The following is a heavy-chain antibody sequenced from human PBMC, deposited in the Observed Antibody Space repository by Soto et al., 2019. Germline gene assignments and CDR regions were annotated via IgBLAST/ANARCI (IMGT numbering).Heavy chain of an antibody. Sequence: GGSLRLSCAASGFTFSSYAMSWVRQAPGKGLEWVSAISGSGGSTYYADSVKGRFTISRDNSKNTLYLQMNSLRAEDTAIYYCAKDARYCSSTSCDATYYYYYYMDVWGKGTTVTVSS. CDR3: AKDARYCSSTSCDATYYYYYYMDV. D-gene: IGHD2-2*01. CDR2: ISGSGGST. V-gene: IGHV3-23*01. J-gene: IGHJ6*03. CDR1: GFTFSSYA.